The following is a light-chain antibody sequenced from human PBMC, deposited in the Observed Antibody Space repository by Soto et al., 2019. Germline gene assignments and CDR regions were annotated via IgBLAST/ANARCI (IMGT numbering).Light chain of an antibody. V-gene: IGLV2-8*01. CDR1: SSGVGAFNY. CDR3: SSYADINIYV. CDR2: EVN. Sequence: QSVLTQPPSASGSPGQSVTISCTGTSSGVGAFNYVSWYQQHPGKAPKLMIFEVNKRPSGVPDRFSGSKSGNTASLTVSGLQAEDEADYYCSSYADINIYVFGGGTKVTVL. J-gene: IGLJ1*01.